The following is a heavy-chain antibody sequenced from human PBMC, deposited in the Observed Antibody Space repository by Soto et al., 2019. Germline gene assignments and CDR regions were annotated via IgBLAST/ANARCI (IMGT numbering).Heavy chain of an antibody. CDR3: ARDWGYRNTNWYFDL. Sequence: QVQLVESGGGVVQPGRSLRLSCAASGFTFSRYGMHWVRQAPGKGLEWVAVIWYDGSNKYYADSVKGRFTISRDNSKNTLYLQMNSLRAEDTAVYYCARDWGYRNTNWYFDLWGRGTLVTFSS. D-gene: IGHD5-18*01. CDR1: GFTFSRYG. V-gene: IGHV3-33*01. J-gene: IGHJ2*01. CDR2: IWYDGSNK.